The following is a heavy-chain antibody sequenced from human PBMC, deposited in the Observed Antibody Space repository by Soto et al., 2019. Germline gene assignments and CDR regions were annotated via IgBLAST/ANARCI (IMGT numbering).Heavy chain of an antibody. D-gene: IGHD2-15*01. V-gene: IGHV3-23*01. CDR3: AKDTGRGVGSVLDY. CDR2: ISGSGADT. J-gene: IGHJ4*02. CDR1: GFIFSNYA. Sequence: EVQLLESGGGLVQPGGSLRLSCAPSGFIFSNYAMSWVRQARGKGLEWVSAISGSGADTYYTESVKGRFTISRDNFKNTLYLQMNSLRVEDTAVYYCAKDTGRGVGSVLDYLGQGTLVTVSS.